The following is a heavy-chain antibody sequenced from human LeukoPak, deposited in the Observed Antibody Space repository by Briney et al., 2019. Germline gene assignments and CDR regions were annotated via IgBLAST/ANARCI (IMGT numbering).Heavy chain of an antibody. J-gene: IGHJ4*02. D-gene: IGHD6-19*01. CDR1: GFTFSSYG. V-gene: IGHV3-33*01. CDR3: ARDKYSSGWDFDY. CDR2: IWYDGSNK. Sequence: GRSLRLSCAASGFTFSSYGMHWVRQAPGRGLEGVPVIWYDGSNKYYADSVKGRFTISRDNSKNTLYLQMNSLRDEDTVVYYCARDKYSSGWDFDYWGQGTMVTVSS.